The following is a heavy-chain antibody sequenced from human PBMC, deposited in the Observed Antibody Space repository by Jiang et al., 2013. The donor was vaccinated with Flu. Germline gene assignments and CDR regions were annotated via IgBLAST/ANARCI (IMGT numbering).Heavy chain of an antibody. CDR2: INPSGGST. D-gene: IGHD1-20*01. J-gene: IGHJ3*02. Sequence: GQGLEWMGIINPSGGSTKATRQKFQGRVTMTRDTSTSTVYMELSSLRSEDTAVYYCARERNWNDVGAFDIWGQGTMVTVSS. CDR3: ARERNWNDVGAFDI. V-gene: IGHV1-46*01.